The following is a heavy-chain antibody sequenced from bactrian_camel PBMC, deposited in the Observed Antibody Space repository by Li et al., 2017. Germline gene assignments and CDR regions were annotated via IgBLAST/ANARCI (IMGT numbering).Heavy chain of an antibody. Sequence: QLVESGGGSVQPGGSLRLSCTGIAYDFSRYCLGWFRQASGKGLEWVSSIDAGGTYTYYADSVKGRFTISRDTAKNMVYLQLNSLKIDDTAMYYCANLDGHYWGQGTQVTV. CDR1: AYDFSRYC. CDR3: ANLDGHY. CDR2: IDAGGTYT. J-gene: IGHJ4*01. V-gene: IGHV3S1*01.